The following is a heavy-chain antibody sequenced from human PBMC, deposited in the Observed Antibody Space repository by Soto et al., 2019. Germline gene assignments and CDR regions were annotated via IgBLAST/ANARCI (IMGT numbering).Heavy chain of an antibody. D-gene: IGHD2-8*02. CDR3: AKATATGGGAFDI. V-gene: IGHV3-23*01. Sequence: GGSLRLSCAASGFICGSYDMSCVRQAPGNGLEWVSTILVDGRTFYIDSVKGRFTISRDSSQNTVYLQMNSLTAGDTALYYCAKATATGGGAFDICGQGTKVTVSS. CDR2: ILVDGRT. CDR1: GFICGSYD. J-gene: IGHJ3*02.